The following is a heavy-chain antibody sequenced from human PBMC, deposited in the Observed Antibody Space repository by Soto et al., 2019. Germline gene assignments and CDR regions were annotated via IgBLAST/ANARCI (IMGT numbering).Heavy chain of an antibody. D-gene: IGHD3-16*02. CDR2: IVVGSGNT. Sequence: ASVKVSCKASGFTFTSSAMQWVRQARGQRLEWIGWIVVGSGNTNYAQKFQERVTITRDMSTSTAYMELSSLRSEDTAVYYCAAEPEYYDYIWGSYRLDAFDIWGQGTMVTVSS. J-gene: IGHJ3*02. CDR1: GFTFTSSA. CDR3: AAEPEYYDYIWGSYRLDAFDI. V-gene: IGHV1-58*02.